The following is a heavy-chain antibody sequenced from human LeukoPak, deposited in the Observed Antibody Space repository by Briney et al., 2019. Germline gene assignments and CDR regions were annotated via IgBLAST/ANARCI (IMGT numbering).Heavy chain of an antibody. CDR3: ARGRRITMVRGVPNWFDP. J-gene: IGHJ5*02. V-gene: IGHV4-34*01. Sequence: SETLSLTCAVYGGSFSGYYWSWIRQPPGKGLEWIGEINHSGCTNYNPSLKSRVTISVDTSKNQFSLKLSSVTAADTAVYYCARGRRITMVRGVPNWFDPWGQGTLVTVSS. CDR2: INHSGCT. CDR1: GGSFSGYY. D-gene: IGHD3-10*01.